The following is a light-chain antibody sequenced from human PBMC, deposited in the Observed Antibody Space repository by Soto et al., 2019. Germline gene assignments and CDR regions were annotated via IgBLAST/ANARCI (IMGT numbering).Light chain of an antibody. J-gene: IGKJ1*01. CDR1: QSVLYSSNSKNY. V-gene: IGKV4-1*01. Sequence: DIVLTQSPESLAVSLGERATIKCNSSQSVLYSSNSKNYLAWHQQKPGQPPKMLIYWASTRKSGVPARFSGSGSGTDFTLTISSLQAEDVAVYYCQQHYTTPWTFGQGTRVELK. CDR2: WAS. CDR3: QQHYTTPWT.